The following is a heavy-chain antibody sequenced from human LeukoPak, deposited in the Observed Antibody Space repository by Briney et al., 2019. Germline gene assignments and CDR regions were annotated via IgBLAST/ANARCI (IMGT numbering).Heavy chain of an antibody. J-gene: IGHJ4*02. D-gene: IGHD4-23*01. CDR3: ARGRPHGNDY. Sequence: GGSLRLSCAASGFTFSSYWMNWVRQAPGKGLVWVSRIASDGSSTTYADSVRGRFSISRDNAKNTLYLQMNSLRVEDTAVYYCARGRPHGNDYWGQGTLVTVSS. V-gene: IGHV3-74*01. CDR1: GFTFSSYW. CDR2: IASDGSST.